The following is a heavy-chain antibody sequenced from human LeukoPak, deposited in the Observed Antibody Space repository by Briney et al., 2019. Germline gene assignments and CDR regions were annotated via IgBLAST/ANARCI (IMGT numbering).Heavy chain of an antibody. CDR3: ARSLPQKKYFDY. CDR1: EFIFKSYT. Sequence: PGGSLRLSCGASEFIFKSYTMSWVRQAPGKGLEWVSSISSGSDYIYYAESVKGRFTISRDNARNSLYLQMNSLRAEDTAVYYCARSLPQKKYFDYWGQGILVTVSS. CDR2: ISSGSDYI. J-gene: IGHJ4*02. V-gene: IGHV3-21*01.